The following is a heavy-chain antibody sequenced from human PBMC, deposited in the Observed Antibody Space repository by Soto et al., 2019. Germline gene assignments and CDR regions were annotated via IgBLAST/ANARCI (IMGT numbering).Heavy chain of an antibody. J-gene: IGHJ4*02. CDR1: GFTFSSYG. CDR3: AKETLRFLEWLLFLFDY. D-gene: IGHD3-3*01. Sequence: GGSLRLSCAASGFTFSSYGMHWVRQAPGKGLEWVAVISYDGSNKYYADSVKGRFTISRDNSKNTLYLQMNSLRAEDTAVYYCAKETLRFLEWLLFLFDYWGQGTLVTVSS. CDR2: ISYDGSNK. V-gene: IGHV3-30*18.